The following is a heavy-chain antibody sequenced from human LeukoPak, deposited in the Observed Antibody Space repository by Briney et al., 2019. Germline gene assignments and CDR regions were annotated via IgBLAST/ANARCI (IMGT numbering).Heavy chain of an antibody. CDR1: GFDFSSNW. D-gene: IGHD3-3*01. Sequence: GGSLRLSCAASGFDFSSNWMHWVRHAPGQGLVWVSRIKGDGISTNYADSVKGRFTISRDNAKNSLYLQMNSLRAEDTAVYYCARHYDFWSGYPFDYWGQGTLVTVSS. CDR3: ARHYDFWSGYPFDY. J-gene: IGHJ4*02. V-gene: IGHV3-74*01. CDR2: IKGDGIST.